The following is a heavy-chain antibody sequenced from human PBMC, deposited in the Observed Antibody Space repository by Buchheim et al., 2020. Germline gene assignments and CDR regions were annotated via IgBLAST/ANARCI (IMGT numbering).Heavy chain of an antibody. V-gene: IGHV3-23*01. Sequence: EVQLLESGGGLVQPGGSLRLSCAASGFTFSSYAMSWVRQAPGKGLEWVSAISGSGGSTYYADSVKGRFTVSRDNSKYTLYLQMNSLRAEDTAVYYCAKAHLGVHNYYYGMDVWGQGTT. J-gene: IGHJ6*02. CDR3: AKAHLGVHNYYYGMDV. CDR1: GFTFSSYA. D-gene: IGHD7-27*01. CDR2: ISGSGGST.